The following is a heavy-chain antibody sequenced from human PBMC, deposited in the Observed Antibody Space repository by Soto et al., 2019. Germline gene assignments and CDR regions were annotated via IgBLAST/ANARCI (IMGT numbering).Heavy chain of an antibody. J-gene: IGHJ4*02. D-gene: IGHD5-12*01. Sequence: QVQLVESGGGLVKPGGSLRLSCAASGFTFSDYYMSWIRQAPGKGLEWVSYISSSSSYTNYADSVQGRFTISRDNAKNSLYLQMNSLRAEDTAVYYCARDHHRYSGYDYVDYWGQGILVTVSS. CDR3: ARDHHRYSGYDYVDY. CDR2: ISSSSSYT. CDR1: GFTFSDYY. V-gene: IGHV3-11*05.